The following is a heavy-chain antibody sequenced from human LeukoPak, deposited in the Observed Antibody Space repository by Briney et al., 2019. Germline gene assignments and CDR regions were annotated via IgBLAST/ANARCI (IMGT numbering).Heavy chain of an antibody. D-gene: IGHD6-13*01. CDR1: GFTFSSYA. Sequence: GGSLRLSCAASGFTFSSYAMHWVRQAPGKGLEYVSAISSNGGSTYYANSVKGRFTISRDNSKNTLYLQMGSLRAEDMAVYYCAREVYSSSWSDYYYYMDVWGKGTTVTVSS. CDR2: ISSNGGST. J-gene: IGHJ6*03. CDR3: AREVYSSSWSDYYYYMDV. V-gene: IGHV3-64*01.